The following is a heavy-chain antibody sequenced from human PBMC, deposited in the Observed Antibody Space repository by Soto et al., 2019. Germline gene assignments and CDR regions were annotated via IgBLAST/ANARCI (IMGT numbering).Heavy chain of an antibody. J-gene: IGHJ6*02. V-gene: IGHV4-39*07. D-gene: IGHD3-9*01. CDR1: GYSVSSSDYY. CDR2: MLYSGLT. CDR3: ARVLTGGYPYYYYYYGMDV. Sequence: SETLSLTCSVSGYSVSSSDYYWAWIRQPPGKGLEWIGSMLYSGLTYYNPSLKSRVTLSVDTSKNQFSLKLSSVTAADTAVYYCARVLTGGYPYYYYYYGMDVWGQGTTVTVSS.